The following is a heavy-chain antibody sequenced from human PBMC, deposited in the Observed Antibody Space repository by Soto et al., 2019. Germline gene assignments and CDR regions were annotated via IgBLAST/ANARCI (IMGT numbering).Heavy chain of an antibody. CDR2: INPTGGST. D-gene: IGHD2-8*02. CDR3: ARHLAAGDV. CDR1: GYTFINYY. Sequence: QVQLVQSGAEVKKPGASVKVSCKASGYTFINYYIHWVRQAPGHGLEWMAIINPTGGSTNYAQKIQGRLPLTKATSTGTGDQGVRRRTSGDTGMYYCARHLAAGDVWGQGTLVTVSS. V-gene: IGHV1-46*01. J-gene: IGHJ4*02.